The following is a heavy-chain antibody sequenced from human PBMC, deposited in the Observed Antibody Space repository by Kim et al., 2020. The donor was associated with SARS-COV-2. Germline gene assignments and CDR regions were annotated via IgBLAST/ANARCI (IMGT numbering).Heavy chain of an antibody. V-gene: IGHV3-15*01. D-gene: IGHD6-13*01. CDR3: TATIAAADYYFDY. J-gene: IGHJ4*02. Sequence: YAEPVKGRLTISRDDTKNTLYLQMNSLKTEDTAVYYCTATIAAADYYFDYWGQGTLVTVSS.